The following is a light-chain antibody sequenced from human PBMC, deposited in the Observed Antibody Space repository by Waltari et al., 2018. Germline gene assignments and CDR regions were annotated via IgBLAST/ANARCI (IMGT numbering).Light chain of an antibody. CDR1: SGHSSYA. Sequence: QLMLTQSPSASASLGASVKLTCTLSSGHSSYAIAWHQQQPEKGPRYLMKVNRYGSNIKGDVIPDRFSGSSSGAERYLTISSLQSEDEADYYCQTGGFGIWVFGGGTKLTVL. CDR2: VNRYGSN. CDR3: QTGGFGIWV. V-gene: IGLV4-69*01. J-gene: IGLJ3*02.